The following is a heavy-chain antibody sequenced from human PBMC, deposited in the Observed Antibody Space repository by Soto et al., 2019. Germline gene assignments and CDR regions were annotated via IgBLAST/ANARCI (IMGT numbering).Heavy chain of an antibody. V-gene: IGHV4-39*01. CDR2: IYYSGST. CDR1: GGSISSSSYY. D-gene: IGHD1-1*01. Sequence: SETLSLTCTVSGGSISSSSYYWGWIRQPPGQGLEWIGSIYYSGSTYYTPSLKSRVTISVDTSKNQFSLRLSSVTAADTAVYYCARRSTLVGMDVWGQGTTVTVSS. CDR3: ARRSTLVGMDV. J-gene: IGHJ6*02.